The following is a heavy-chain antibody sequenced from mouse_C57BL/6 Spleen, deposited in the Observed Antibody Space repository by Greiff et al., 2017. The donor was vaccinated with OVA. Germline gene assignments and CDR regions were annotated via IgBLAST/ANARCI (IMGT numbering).Heavy chain of an antibody. J-gene: IGHJ3*01. CDR2: IHPNSGST. Sequence: QVQLKQPGAELVKPGASVKLSCKASGYTFTSYWMHWVKQRPGQGLEWIGMIHPNSGSTNYNEKFKSKATLTVDKSSSTAYMQLSSLTSEDSAVYYWARGGETAQAPFAYWGQGTLVTVSA. CDR1: GYTFTSYW. CDR3: ARGGETAQAPFAY. D-gene: IGHD3-2*02. V-gene: IGHV1-64*01.